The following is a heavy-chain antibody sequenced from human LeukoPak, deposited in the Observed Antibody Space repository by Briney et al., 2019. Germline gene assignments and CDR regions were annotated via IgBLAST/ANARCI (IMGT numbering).Heavy chain of an antibody. Sequence: GGSLRLSCAASGFTFSSYWMSWVRQAPGTGAGVVANIKQDGSEKYYVDSVKGRFTISRDNAKNSLSLQMNSLRAEDTAVYYCARDLDTYDILTGYVSWGQGTLVTVSS. CDR2: IKQDGSEK. CDR1: GFTFSSYW. CDR3: ARDLDTYDILTGYVS. D-gene: IGHD3-9*01. J-gene: IGHJ5*02. V-gene: IGHV3-7*01.